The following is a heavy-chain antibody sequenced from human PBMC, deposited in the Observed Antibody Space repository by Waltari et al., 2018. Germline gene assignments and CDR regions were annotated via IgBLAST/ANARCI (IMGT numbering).Heavy chain of an antibody. D-gene: IGHD1-26*01. CDR2: IYHSGST. CDR3: VRKREREWELPFDY. CDR1: GYSISSGYY. J-gene: IGHJ4*02. Sequence: QVQLQESGPGLVKPSETLSLTCTVSGYSISSGYYWGWIRQPPGKGLEWIGIIYHSGSTYYNPSLKSRVTISVDTSKNQFSLRLSSVAAADTAVYYCVRKREREWELPFDYWGQGTLVTVSS. V-gene: IGHV4-38-2*02.